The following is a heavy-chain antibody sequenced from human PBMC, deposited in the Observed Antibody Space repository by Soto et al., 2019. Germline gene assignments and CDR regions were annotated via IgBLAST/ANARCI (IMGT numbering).Heavy chain of an antibody. Sequence: QVQLVQSGAEVKKPGSSVNVSCTTSGGTISSFGMNWVRQAPGQGLEWMGGIVPIDGSTKYAEKFQGRVTITADASTSTVYMDLSILRSEDTAVYYCARSFTQSRRGGVAFDYWGQGTLLTVSP. CDR3: ARSFTQSRRGGVAFDY. J-gene: IGHJ4*02. D-gene: IGHD1-26*01. V-gene: IGHV1-69*01. CDR2: IVPIDGST. CDR1: GGTISSFG.